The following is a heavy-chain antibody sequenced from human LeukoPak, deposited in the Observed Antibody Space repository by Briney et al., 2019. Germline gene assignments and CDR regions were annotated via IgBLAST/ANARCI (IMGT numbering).Heavy chain of an antibody. V-gene: IGHV3-53*01. Sequence: GGSLRLSCAASGFTVSSNYMSWVRQAPGKGLEWVSVIYSGGSTYYADSVKGRFTISRDNSKNTLYLQMNSLRAEDTAVYYCARGPLLRWGLGGRGMDVWDQGTTVTVSS. CDR1: GFTVSSNY. CDR2: IYSGGST. CDR3: ARGPLLRWGLGGRGMDV. D-gene: IGHD3-3*01. J-gene: IGHJ6*02.